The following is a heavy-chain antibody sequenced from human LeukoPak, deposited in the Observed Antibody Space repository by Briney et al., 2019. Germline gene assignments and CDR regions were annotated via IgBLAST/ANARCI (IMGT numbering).Heavy chain of an antibody. D-gene: IGHD5-24*01. Sequence: SGTLSLTCSVSGGSISSNSDYWGWIRQPPGKGLEWIGSIYYSGSTYNNPSLKSPVTISLDTPKSQFSLKLRSVTAADTAMYYCSKENRDDAFDIRGQGTMVTVSS. V-gene: IGHV4-39*07. J-gene: IGHJ3*02. CDR3: SKENRDDAFDI. CDR2: IYYSGST. CDR1: GGSISSNSDY.